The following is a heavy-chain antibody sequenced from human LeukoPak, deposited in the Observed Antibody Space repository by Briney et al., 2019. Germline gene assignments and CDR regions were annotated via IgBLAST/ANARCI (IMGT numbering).Heavy chain of an antibody. CDR1: GFTFSSYS. D-gene: IGHD2-15*01. CDR2: ISSSSSTI. J-gene: IGHJ4*02. Sequence: GGSLRLSCAASGFTFSSYSMNWVRQAPGKGLEWVSYISSSSSTIYYADSVKGRFTISRDNAKNSLYLQMNSLRAEDTAVYYCARTMAAAAGLYYFDYWGQGTLVTASS. CDR3: ARTMAAAAGLYYFDY. V-gene: IGHV3-48*01.